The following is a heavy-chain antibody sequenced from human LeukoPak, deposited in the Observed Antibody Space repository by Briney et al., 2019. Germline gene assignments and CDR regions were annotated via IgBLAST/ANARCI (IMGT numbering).Heavy chain of an antibody. D-gene: IGHD2-2*01. CDR2: IIPIFGIA. CDR3: ARDRCSSTSCYQNWFDP. CDR1: GGTFSSYV. J-gene: IGHJ5*02. V-gene: IGHV1-69*04. Sequence: SVTVSCKASGGTFSSYVISWVRQAPGQGLEWRGRIIPIFGIANYAQKFQGRVTITADKSTSTAYMELSSLRSEDTAVYYCARDRCSSTSCYQNWFDPWGQGTLVTVSS.